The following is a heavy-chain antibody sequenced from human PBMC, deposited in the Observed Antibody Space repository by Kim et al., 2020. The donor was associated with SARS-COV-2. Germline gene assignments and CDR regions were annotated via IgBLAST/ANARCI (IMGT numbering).Heavy chain of an antibody. CDR2: INPNSGGT. CDR1: GYTFTGYY. V-gene: IGHV1-2*02. Sequence: ASVKVSCKASGYTFTGYYMHWVRQAPGQGLEWMGWINPNSGGTNYAQKFQGRVTMTRDTSISTAYMELSRLRSDDTAVYYCARGGSGGWYYYYGMDVWGQGTTVTVSS. D-gene: IGHD6-19*01. J-gene: IGHJ6*02. CDR3: ARGGSGGWYYYYGMDV.